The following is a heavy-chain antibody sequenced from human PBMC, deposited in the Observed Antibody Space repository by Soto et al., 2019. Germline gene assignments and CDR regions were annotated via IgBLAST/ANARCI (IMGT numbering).Heavy chain of an antibody. CDR1: GFTFSSYS. CDR2: ISGGGDTA. D-gene: IGHD6-19*01. Sequence: PGGSLILSCAASGFTFSSYSMNWVRQAPGKGLEWVSVISGGGDTAYYADSVKGRFAISRDNSKNTVYLQMNSLRAEDTAVYYCAKATTRQWLVSFWVDAWGQLTRVT. CDR3: AKATTRQWLVSFWVDA. J-gene: IGHJ5*02. V-gene: IGHV3-23*01.